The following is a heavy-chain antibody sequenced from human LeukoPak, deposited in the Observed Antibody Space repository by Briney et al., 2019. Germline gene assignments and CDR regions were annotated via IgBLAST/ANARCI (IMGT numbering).Heavy chain of an antibody. CDR1: GFTFSSYG. Sequence: PGRSLRLSCAASGFTFSSYGMHWVRQAPGKGLEWVAVISYDGSNKYYADSVKGRFTISRDNAKNSLYLQMNSLRAEDTAVYYCARGLGSYAYSDAFDIWGQGTMVTVSS. V-gene: IGHV3-30*03. CDR3: ARGLGSYAYSDAFDI. J-gene: IGHJ3*02. D-gene: IGHD5-18*01. CDR2: ISYDGSNK.